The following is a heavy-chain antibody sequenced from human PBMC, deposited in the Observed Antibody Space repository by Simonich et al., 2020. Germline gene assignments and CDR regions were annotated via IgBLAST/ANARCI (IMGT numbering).Heavy chain of an antibody. J-gene: IGHJ4*02. V-gene: IGHV1-2*06. D-gene: IGHD5-12*01. CDR2: INPNSGGP. CDR3: ASSKLATIDY. Sequence: QVQLVQSGAEVKKPGASVKVSCKASGYTFTGYDMHWGRQAPGQGLEWMGRINPNSGGPNYAQKFQGRVTMTRDTSISTAYMELSRLRSDDTAVYYCASSKLATIDYWGQGTLVTVSS. CDR1: GYTFTGYD.